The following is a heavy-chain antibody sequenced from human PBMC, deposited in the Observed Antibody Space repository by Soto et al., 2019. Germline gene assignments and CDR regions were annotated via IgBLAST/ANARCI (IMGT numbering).Heavy chain of an antibody. J-gene: IGHJ6*02. CDR2: IYYSGST. V-gene: IGHV4-59*01. Sequence: RSLTCTVSGGSISSYYWSWIRQPPGKGLEWIRYIYYSGSTNYNPSLKSRVTISVDTSKNQFSLKLSSVTAADTAVYYCARGPVDTAMAYYYYYGMDVWGQGTTVTVSS. CDR3: ARGPVDTAMAYYYYYGMDV. CDR1: GGSISSYY. D-gene: IGHD5-18*01.